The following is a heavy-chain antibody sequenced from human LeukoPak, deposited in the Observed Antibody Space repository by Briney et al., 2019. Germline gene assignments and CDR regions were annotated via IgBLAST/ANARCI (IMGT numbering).Heavy chain of an antibody. V-gene: IGHV1-2*02. CDR1: GYTFTRYY. J-gene: IGHJ4*02. CDR2: INPNSGGT. Sequence: ASVKVSCKASGYTFTRYYMHWVRQAPGQGLEWMGWINPNSGGTNYAQKFQGRVTMTRDTSISTAYMELSRLRSDDTAVYYCARDADSGYDYLYYWGQGTLVTVSS. D-gene: IGHD5-12*01. CDR3: ARDADSGYDYLYY.